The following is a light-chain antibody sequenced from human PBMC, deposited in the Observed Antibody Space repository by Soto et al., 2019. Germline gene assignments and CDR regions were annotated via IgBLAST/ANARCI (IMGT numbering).Light chain of an antibody. J-gene: IGLJ2*01. Sequence: QSALTQPASVSGSPGQSITISCTGTSSDVGAYNYVSWYQQYPGKAPKVMIYDVSNRPSGVSNRFSGSKSGNTASLTIAGLQAEDEADYYCCSYTPSSTVVFVGGTKRAVL. CDR2: DVS. CDR3: CSYTPSSTVV. CDR1: SSDVGAYNY. V-gene: IGLV2-14*01.